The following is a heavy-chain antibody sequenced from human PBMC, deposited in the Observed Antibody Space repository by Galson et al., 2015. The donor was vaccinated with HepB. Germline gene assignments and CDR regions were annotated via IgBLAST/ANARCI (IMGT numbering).Heavy chain of an antibody. Sequence: SLRLSCAASGFTFSNFPMSWVRQAPGKGLEWVSSISGSGGSTYYADSVKGRFTISRVSSKNTLYLEMTGLRAEDAAVYYCAKDSPYDYVWGTDRASPTSPDYWGQGTTVTVSS. CDR3: AKDSPYDYVWGTDRASPTSPDY. CDR1: GFTFSNFP. CDR2: ISGSGGST. V-gene: IGHV3-23*01. D-gene: IGHD3-16*02. J-gene: IGHJ4*02.